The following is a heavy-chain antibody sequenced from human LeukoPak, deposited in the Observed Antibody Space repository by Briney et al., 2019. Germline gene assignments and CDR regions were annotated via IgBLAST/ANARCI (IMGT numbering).Heavy chain of an antibody. D-gene: IGHD2-2*01. CDR2: ISSSSSYT. V-gene: IGHV3-11*05. CDR3: ARGPTSDFAPKDIVVVPAARSYYYYGMDV. J-gene: IGHJ6*02. Sequence: GGSLRLSCAASGFTFSDYYMSWIRQAPGKGLEWVSYISSSSSYTNYADSVKGRFTISRDNAKNSLYLQMNSLRAEDTAVYYCARGPTSDFAPKDIVVVPAARSYYYYGMDVWGQGTTVTVSS. CDR1: GFTFSDYY.